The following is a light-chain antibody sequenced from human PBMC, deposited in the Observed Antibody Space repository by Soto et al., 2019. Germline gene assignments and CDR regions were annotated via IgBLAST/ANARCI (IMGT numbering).Light chain of an antibody. Sequence: IQMTQSPASLSASVGDSVTITCRASQSLXSYLNWYQQKPGKAPKVLXDAASSLQRGVPSRLSGSGSATDFTLTISSLQPEDFATYYCQQSYSTRVTFGPGTKVDIK. CDR3: QQSYSTRVT. CDR1: QSLXSY. J-gene: IGKJ3*01. CDR2: AAS. V-gene: IGKV1-39*01.